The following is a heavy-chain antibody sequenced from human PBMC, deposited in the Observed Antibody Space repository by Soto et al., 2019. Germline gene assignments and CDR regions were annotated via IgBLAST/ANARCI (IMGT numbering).Heavy chain of an antibody. CDR2: ISGSGGST. D-gene: IGHD5-12*01. J-gene: IGHJ4*02. CDR3: AMTLVATPNFNH. V-gene: IGHV3-23*01. Sequence: EVQLLESGGGLVQPGGSLRISCAASGFTFSSYAMSWVRQAPGKGLEWVSAISGSGGSTYYAVYVKGRFTISRDKSKITLYLQMNSMRVEDTAVYYCAMTLVATPNFNHWGQGFLVTGSS. CDR1: GFTFSSYA.